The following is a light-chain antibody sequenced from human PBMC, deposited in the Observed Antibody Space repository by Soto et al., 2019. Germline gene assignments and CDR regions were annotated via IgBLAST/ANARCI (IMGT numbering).Light chain of an antibody. Sequence: DLQMTQSPSTLSGSVGDRVTITCRASQTISSWLASYQQKPGKAPKLLIYKASTLKSGVPSRFSGSGSGTEFTLTISSLQPDDFATYYCQHYNSYSEAFGQGTKVDIK. CDR2: KAS. V-gene: IGKV1-5*03. J-gene: IGKJ1*01. CDR1: QTISSW. CDR3: QHYNSYSEA.